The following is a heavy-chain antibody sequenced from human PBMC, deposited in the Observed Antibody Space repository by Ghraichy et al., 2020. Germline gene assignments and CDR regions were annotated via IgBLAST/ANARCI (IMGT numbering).Heavy chain of an antibody. J-gene: IGHJ3*02. CDR1: GFTFRRYW. V-gene: IGHV3-7*01. CDR2: INLDGSEN. CDR3: ARDARGALDAFDI. D-gene: IGHD3-10*01. Sequence: GGSLRLSCAASGFTFRRYWMTWVRQAPGKGLEWVANINLDGSENYYVDSVKGRFTSSRDNAKNSLYLQMNSLRAEDTAVYYCARDARGALDAFDIWGQGTMVTVSS.